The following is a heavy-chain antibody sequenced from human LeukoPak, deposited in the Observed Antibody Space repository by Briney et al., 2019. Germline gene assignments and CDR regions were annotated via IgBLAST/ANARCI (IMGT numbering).Heavy chain of an antibody. J-gene: IGHJ6*02. D-gene: IGHD2-15*01. V-gene: IGHV3-53*01. CDR3: ARDRCSGGSCYFPHYYYYGMDV. Sequence: GGSLRLSCAASGFTVSSNSMSWVRQAPGKGLEWVSVLYSGGNTYYADSVKGRFTISRDNSKNTLYLQMNSLRTEDTAVYYCARDRCSGGSCYFPHYYYYGMDVWGQGTTVTVSS. CDR2: LYSGGNT. CDR1: GFTVSSNS.